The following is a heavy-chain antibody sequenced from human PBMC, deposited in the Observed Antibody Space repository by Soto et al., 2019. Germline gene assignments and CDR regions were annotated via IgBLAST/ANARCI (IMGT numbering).Heavy chain of an antibody. J-gene: IGHJ4*02. D-gene: IGHD3-16*01. CDR1: GFTVSNNH. CDR3: AGRLPTAASLDY. Sequence: VQLVESGGGLIQPGGSLRLSCAASGFTVSNNHMTWVRQAAGKGLELVSFVHGGGSTSYADSVKGRFTISRDNSKNTPHLQMGSLIAEDTAIYYCAGRLPTAASLDYWGRGTLVTVSS. V-gene: IGHV3-53*01. CDR2: VHGGGST.